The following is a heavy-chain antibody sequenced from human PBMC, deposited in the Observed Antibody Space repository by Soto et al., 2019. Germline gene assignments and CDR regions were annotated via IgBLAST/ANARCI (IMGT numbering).Heavy chain of an antibody. J-gene: IGHJ4*02. CDR2: IGGSGNSA. Sequence: PGGSLRLSCAASGFTFNNYAMSWVRQAPGKGLEWVSAIGGSGNSAYYADSVKGRFTISRDNSKNTLYLQMNSLRAEDTALYYCAKADGITMIVVDFDYWGQGTRVTVSS. CDR3: AKADGITMIVVDFDY. V-gene: IGHV3-23*01. CDR1: GFTFNNYA. D-gene: IGHD3-22*01.